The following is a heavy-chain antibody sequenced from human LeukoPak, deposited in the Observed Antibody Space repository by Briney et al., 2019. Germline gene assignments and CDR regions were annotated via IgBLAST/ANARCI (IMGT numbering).Heavy chain of an antibody. CDR1: GGSISSTSYY. V-gene: IGHV4-39*01. D-gene: IGHD1-26*01. CDR3: AGRGNGSYYSGDWFDP. Sequence: SETLSLTCTVSGGSISSTSYYCGWIRQPPGKGLEWIGIIYYSGSTYYNPSLKSRVTISVDTSKNQFSLKLTSVTAADTAVYYCAGRGNGSYYSGDWFDPWGQGSLVTVSS. J-gene: IGHJ5*02. CDR2: IYYSGST.